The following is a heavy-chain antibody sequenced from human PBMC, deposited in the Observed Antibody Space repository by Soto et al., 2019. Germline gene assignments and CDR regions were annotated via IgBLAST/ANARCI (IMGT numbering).Heavy chain of an antibody. Sequence: SETLSLTCAVYGGSFSGYYWSWIRQPPGKGLEWIGEINHSGSTNYNPSLKSRVTISVDTSKNQFSLKQMSLTAADTAVYYCGRLEGLATISYYFDYWGQGALVTVSS. D-gene: IGHD3-9*01. J-gene: IGHJ4*02. V-gene: IGHV4-34*01. CDR1: GGSFSGYY. CDR2: INHSGST. CDR3: GRLEGLATISYYFDY.